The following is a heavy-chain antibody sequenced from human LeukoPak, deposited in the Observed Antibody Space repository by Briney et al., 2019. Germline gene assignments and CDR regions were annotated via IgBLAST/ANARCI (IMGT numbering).Heavy chain of an antibody. V-gene: IGHV5-51*01. CDR2: IYPGDSDT. J-gene: IGHJ4*02. CDR3: ARRGVTRDFDE. D-gene: IGHD2-21*02. Sequence: RGESLKISCQGSGYRFTSYWIGWVRQMPGKGLEWMGIIYPGDSDTTYSPSCQGQVTIPADKSISTAYLQWSSLKSSDTAMYYCARRGVTRDFDEWGQGSLVTVSS. CDR1: GYRFTSYW.